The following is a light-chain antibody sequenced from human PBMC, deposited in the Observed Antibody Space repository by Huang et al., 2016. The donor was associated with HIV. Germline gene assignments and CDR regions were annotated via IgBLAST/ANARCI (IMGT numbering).Light chain of an antibody. CDR2: GAS. V-gene: IGKV3-15*01. Sequence: EIVMTQSPATVSVSPGERATLSCRASQSVGSSFAWYQQKPGQAPRLLLHGASARATGIPARISGSGSGTEFTLTISSLQSEDFAVYYCQQYSNWPPTFGQGTKVEIK. CDR1: QSVGSS. J-gene: IGKJ1*01. CDR3: QQYSNWPPT.